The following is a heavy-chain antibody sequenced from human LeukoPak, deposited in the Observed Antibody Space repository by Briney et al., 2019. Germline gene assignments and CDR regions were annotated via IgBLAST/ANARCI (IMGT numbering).Heavy chain of an antibody. Sequence: SETLSLTCAVYGGSFSGYYWSWIRQPPGKGLEWIGEINHSGSTNYNPSLKSRVTISVDTSKNQFSLKLSSVTAADTAVYYCARGRTAQPGYNWFDPWGQETLVTVSS. CDR3: ARGRTAQPGYNWFDP. CDR2: INHSGST. CDR1: GGSFSGYY. V-gene: IGHV4-34*01. D-gene: IGHD1-14*01. J-gene: IGHJ5*02.